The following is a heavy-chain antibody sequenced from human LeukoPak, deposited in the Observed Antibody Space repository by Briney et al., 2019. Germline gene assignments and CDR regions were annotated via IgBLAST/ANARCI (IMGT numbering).Heavy chain of an antibody. J-gene: IGHJ3*02. CDR2: ISSSRSYI. CDR3: ARDWVYGGNRAFDI. CDR1: GFTFSSYS. V-gene: IGHV3-21*01. Sequence: GGSLRLSCAASGFTFSSYSMNWVRQAPGKGLEWVSSISSSRSYIYYADSVKGRFTISRDNAKNSLYLQMNSLRAEDTAVYYCARDWVYGGNRAFDIWGQGTMVTVSS. D-gene: IGHD4-23*01.